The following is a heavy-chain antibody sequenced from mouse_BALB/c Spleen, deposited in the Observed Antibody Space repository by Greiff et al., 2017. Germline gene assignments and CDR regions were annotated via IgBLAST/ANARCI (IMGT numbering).Heavy chain of an antibody. CDR2: ILPGSGST. CDR3: ARGGSYYDYAY. D-gene: IGHD2-4*01. V-gene: IGHV1-9*01. CDR1: GYTFSSYW. J-gene: IGHJ3*01. Sequence: QVQLKQSGAELMKPGASVKISCKATGYTFSSYWIEWVKQRPGHGLEWIGEILPGSGSTNYNEKFKGKATFTADTSSNTAYMQLSSLTSEDSAVYYCARGGSYYDYAYWGQGTLVTVSA.